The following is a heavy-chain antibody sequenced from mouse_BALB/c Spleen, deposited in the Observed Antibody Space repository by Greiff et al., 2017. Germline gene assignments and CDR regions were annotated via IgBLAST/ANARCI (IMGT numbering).Heavy chain of an antibody. D-gene: IGHD2-4*01. Sequence: EVKLLESGPSLVKPSQTLSLTCSVTGDSITSGYWNWIRKFPGNKLEYMGYISYSGSTYYNPSLKSRISITRDTSKNQYYLQLNSVTTEDTATYYCARSYDYGYYFDYWGQGTTLTVSS. CDR1: GDSITSGY. J-gene: IGHJ2*01. CDR3: ARSYDYGYYFDY. CDR2: ISYSGST. V-gene: IGHV3-8*02.